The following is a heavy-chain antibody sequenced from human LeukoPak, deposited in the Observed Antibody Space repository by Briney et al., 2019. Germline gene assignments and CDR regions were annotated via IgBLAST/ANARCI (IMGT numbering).Heavy chain of an antibody. D-gene: IGHD3-16*02. CDR3: AREGVEITFGGVIASNWFDP. V-gene: IGHV4-61*02. CDR2: IYTSGST. CDR1: GGSISSGSYY. Sequence: SETLSLTCTVSGGSISSGSYYWSWIRQPAGKGLEWIGRIYTSGSTNYNPSLKSRVTISVDTSKNQFSLKLSSVTAADTAVYYCAREGVEITFGGVIASNWFDPWGQGTLVTVSS. J-gene: IGHJ5*02.